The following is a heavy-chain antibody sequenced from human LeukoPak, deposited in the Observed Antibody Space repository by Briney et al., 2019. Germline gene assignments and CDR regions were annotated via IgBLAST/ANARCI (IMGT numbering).Heavy chain of an antibody. CDR3: ARPGYCSGGSCPRWFDP. D-gene: IGHD2-15*01. V-gene: IGHV4-34*01. J-gene: IGHJ5*02. Sequence: SETLSLTCAVYGGSFSGYYWSWIRQPPGKGLEWIGEINHSGSTNYNPSLKSRVTISADTSKNQFSLKLSSVTAADTAVYYCARPGYCSGGSCPRWFDPWGQGTLVTVSS. CDR2: INHSGST. CDR1: GGSFSGYY.